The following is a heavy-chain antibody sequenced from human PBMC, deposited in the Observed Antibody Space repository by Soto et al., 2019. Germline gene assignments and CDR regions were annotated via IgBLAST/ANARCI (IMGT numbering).Heavy chain of an antibody. CDR3: ARGSGWYFH. Sequence: SETLSLTCTVSGDSISGSSWSWIRQPPGKGLEWIAYMYFSGSTNYNPSPKSRVTISVDTSKNQFSSKLSSVTAADTAVYYCARGSGWYFHWGQGTLVTVSS. CDR2: MYFSGST. V-gene: IGHV4-59*01. D-gene: IGHD6-19*01. J-gene: IGHJ4*02. CDR1: GDSISGSS.